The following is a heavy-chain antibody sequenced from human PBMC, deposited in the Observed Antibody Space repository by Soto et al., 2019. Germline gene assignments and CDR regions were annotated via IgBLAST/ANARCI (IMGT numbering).Heavy chain of an antibody. J-gene: IGHJ5*02. CDR3: ARYHNWNYARWFDP. Sequence: QVQLVQSGAEVKKPGSSVKVSCKASGGTVSSYAISWVRQAPGQGLEWMGGIIPIFGTANYAQKFQGRVTITADESTSTADMELSSLRSEDTAVYYCARYHNWNYARWFDPWGQGTLVTVSS. CDR2: IIPIFGTA. V-gene: IGHV1-69*01. CDR1: GGTVSSYA. D-gene: IGHD1-7*01.